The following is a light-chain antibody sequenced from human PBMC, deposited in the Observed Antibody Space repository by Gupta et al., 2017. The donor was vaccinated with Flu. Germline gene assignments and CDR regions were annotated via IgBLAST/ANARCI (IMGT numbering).Light chain of an antibody. V-gene: IGLV2-14*01. Sequence: QPALTQPASVSGSHGQSITISCSGTSSDVGGYNYVSWYQQHPGKAPKLMISEVTNRPSGVSTRFSGSKSGNTASLTISGLQAEDDADYYCSSYTASTMKVFGGGTKVTVL. CDR2: EVT. CDR3: SSYTASTMKV. J-gene: IGLJ2*01. CDR1: SSDVGGYNY.